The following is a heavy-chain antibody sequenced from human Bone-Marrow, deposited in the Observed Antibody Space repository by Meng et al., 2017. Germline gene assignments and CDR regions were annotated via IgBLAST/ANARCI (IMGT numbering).Heavy chain of an antibody. CDR3: ARGVVADPPGD. D-gene: IGHD2-15*01. V-gene: IGHV4-31*03. J-gene: IGHJ1*01. CDR2: IYYSGST. Sequence: QVPSQESVPGLVKPSRTLSLACTVAGGSISSGGYYWSWIGQHPGKGLEWMGYIYYSGSTYYNPSLKSRVTISVDTSKNQFSLKLSSVTAADTAVYYCARGVVADPPGDWGRGTLVTVSS. CDR1: GGSISSGGYY.